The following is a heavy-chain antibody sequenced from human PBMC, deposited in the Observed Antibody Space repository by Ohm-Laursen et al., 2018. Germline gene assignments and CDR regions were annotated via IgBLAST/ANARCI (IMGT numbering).Heavy chain of an antibody. D-gene: IGHD4-17*01. CDR1: GGSISSYY. CDR3: ARDGDYVAFDI. V-gene: IGHV4-59*01. CDR2: IYYSGST. J-gene: IGHJ3*02. Sequence: TLSLTCAVSGGSISSYYWSWIRQPPGKGLEWIGYIYYSGSTNYNPSLKSRVTISVDTSKNQFSLKLSSVTAADTAVYYCARDGDYVAFDIWGQGTVVTVSS.